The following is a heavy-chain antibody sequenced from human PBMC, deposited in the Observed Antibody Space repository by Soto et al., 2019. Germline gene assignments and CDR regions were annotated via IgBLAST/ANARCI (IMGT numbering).Heavy chain of an antibody. V-gene: IGHV4-61*01. CDR2: IYYSGST. CDR1: GGSVSSGSYY. CDR3: ARTLILGATSGYSDAFDI. D-gene: IGHD1-26*01. Sequence: PSETLSLTCTVSGGSVSSGSYYWSWIRHPPGKGLEWIGYIYYSGSTNYNPSLKSRVTISVDTSKNQFSLKLSSVTAADTALSFCARTLILGATSGYSDAFDIWGQGPMVTV. J-gene: IGHJ3*02.